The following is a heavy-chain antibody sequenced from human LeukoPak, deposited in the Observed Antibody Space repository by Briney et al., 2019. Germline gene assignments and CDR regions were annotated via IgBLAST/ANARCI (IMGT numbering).Heavy chain of an antibody. CDR2: INHSGST. CDR1: GGSFSGYY. CDR3: AVGYCSSTSCTMRIYGMDV. J-gene: IGHJ6*02. V-gene: IGHV4-34*01. Sequence: SETLSLTCAVYGGSFSGYYWSWIRQPPGKGLEWIGEINHSGSTNYNPSLKSRVTISVDTSKHQFSLKLSSVTAAATAVYYCAVGYCSSTSCTMRIYGMDVWGQGTTVTVSS. D-gene: IGHD2-2*01.